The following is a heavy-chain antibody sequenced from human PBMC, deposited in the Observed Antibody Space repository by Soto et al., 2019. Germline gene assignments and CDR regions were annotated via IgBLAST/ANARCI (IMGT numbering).Heavy chain of an antibody. Sequence: EVHLLESGGNLIQPGGSLRLSCAASGFTFSNYAMYWVRQAPGKGLEWVSGISGSGDSPFYVDSVKGRFTISRDNSKNTLYLQLKSLRAEDTAVYYCAKGAAGGTLGADDWFDPWGQGTLVTVSS. CDR3: AKGAAGGTLGADDWFDP. D-gene: IGHD6-13*01. V-gene: IGHV3-23*01. CDR2: ISGSGDSP. CDR1: GFTFSNYA. J-gene: IGHJ5*02.